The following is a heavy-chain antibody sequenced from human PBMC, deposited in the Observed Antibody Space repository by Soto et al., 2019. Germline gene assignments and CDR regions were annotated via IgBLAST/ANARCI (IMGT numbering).Heavy chain of an antibody. CDR3: AKDYSGGVSSTSLGHY. V-gene: IGHV3-23*01. D-gene: IGHD2-2*01. CDR1: GFTCSSYA. J-gene: IGHJ4*02. Sequence: EVQLLESGGGLVQPGGSLRLSCAASGFTCSSYAMSWVRQAPGKGLEWVSAISGSGGSTYYADSVKGRFTISRDNSKNTLYLQMNSLRAEDTAVYYCAKDYSGGVSSTSLGHYWGQGTLVTVSS. CDR2: ISGSGGST.